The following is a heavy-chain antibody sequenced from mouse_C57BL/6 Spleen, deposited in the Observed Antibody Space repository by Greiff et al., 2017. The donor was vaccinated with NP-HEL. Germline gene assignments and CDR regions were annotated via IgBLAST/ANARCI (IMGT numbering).Heavy chain of an antibody. CDR3: ARAYTVAYYAMDY. Sequence: QVQLKQPGAELVMPGASVKLSCKASGYTFTSYWMHWVKQRPGQGLEWIGEIDPSDSYTNYNQKFKGKSTLTVDKSSSTAYMQLSSLTSEDSAVYYCARAYTVAYYAMDYWGQGTSVTVSS. CDR1: GYTFTSYW. V-gene: IGHV1-69*01. J-gene: IGHJ4*01. CDR2: IDPSDSYT. D-gene: IGHD1-1*01.